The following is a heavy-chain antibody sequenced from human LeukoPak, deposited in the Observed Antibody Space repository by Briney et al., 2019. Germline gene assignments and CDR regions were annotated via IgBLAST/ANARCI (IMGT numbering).Heavy chain of an antibody. D-gene: IGHD4-17*01. Sequence: SGGSLRLSCAVSGFTFSSYAMSWVRQAPGKGLEWVANIQEDGKKENYVDSVRGRFTISRDNAKNSIYLQMNSLRAEDMAVYYCARNGDYRTFDYWGQGTLVTVSS. CDR3: ARNGDYRTFDY. J-gene: IGHJ4*02. CDR1: GFTFSSYA. V-gene: IGHV3-7*01. CDR2: IQEDGKKE.